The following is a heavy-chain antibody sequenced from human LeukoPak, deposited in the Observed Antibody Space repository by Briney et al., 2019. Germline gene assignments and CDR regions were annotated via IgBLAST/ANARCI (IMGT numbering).Heavy chain of an antibody. Sequence: ASVKVSCKASGYTFTSYYMRWVRQAPGQGLEWMGIINPSGGSTSYAQKFQGRVTMTRDTSTSTVYMELSSLRSEDTAVYYCARGRIGIAAAGTLSWFDPWGQGTLVTVSS. J-gene: IGHJ5*02. V-gene: IGHV1-46*01. CDR1: GYTFTSYY. CDR2: INPSGGST. CDR3: ARGRIGIAAAGTLSWFDP. D-gene: IGHD6-13*01.